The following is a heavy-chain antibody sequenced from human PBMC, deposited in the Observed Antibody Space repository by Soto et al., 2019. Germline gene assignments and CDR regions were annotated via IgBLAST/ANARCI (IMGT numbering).Heavy chain of an antibody. CDR1: GFTFSSYW. D-gene: IGHD6-19*01. J-gene: IGHJ6*02. Sequence: PGGSLRLSCAASGFTFSSYWMHWVRQAPGKGLVWVSCINSDGSSTSYADSVKGRFTISRDNAKNTLYLQMNSLRAEDTAVYYCARDLSPGYSSGQYYYYYYGMDVWGQGTTVTVSS. CDR2: INSDGSST. CDR3: ARDLSPGYSSGQYYYYYYGMDV. V-gene: IGHV3-74*01.